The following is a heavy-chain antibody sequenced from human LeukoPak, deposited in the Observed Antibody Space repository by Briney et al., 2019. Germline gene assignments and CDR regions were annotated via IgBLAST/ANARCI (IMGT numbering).Heavy chain of an antibody. D-gene: IGHD1-26*01. Sequence: SETLSLTCTVSGGSISSYYWSWIRQPPGKGLEWIGYIYYSGSTTYNPSLKSRVTISVDTSTNQYSLKLSSVTAADTAVYYCARVSGSYYKSLDYWGQGTLVTVSS. V-gene: IGHV4-59*01. CDR2: IYYSGST. J-gene: IGHJ4*02. CDR3: ARVSGSYYKSLDY. CDR1: GGSISSYY.